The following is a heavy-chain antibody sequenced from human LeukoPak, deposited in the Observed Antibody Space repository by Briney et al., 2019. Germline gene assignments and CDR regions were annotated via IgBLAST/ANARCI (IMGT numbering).Heavy chain of an antibody. D-gene: IGHD6-19*01. CDR3: ARGRVGQWLVDAFDI. Sequence: GGSLRLSCAASGFTFSSYSMNWARQAPGKGLEWVSSISSSSIYIYYADSLKGRFTISRNNAKNSLYLHIDSLRAEDTAVYYCARGRVGQWLVDAFDIWGQGTMVTVSS. J-gene: IGHJ3*02. CDR2: ISSSSIYI. CDR1: GFTFSSYS. V-gene: IGHV3-21*01.